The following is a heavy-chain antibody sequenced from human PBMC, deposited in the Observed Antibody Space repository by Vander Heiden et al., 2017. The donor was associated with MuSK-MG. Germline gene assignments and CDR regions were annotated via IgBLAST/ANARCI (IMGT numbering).Heavy chain of an antibody. CDR3: ARDQGYANWFDP. CDR2: ISGYKGKT. CDR1: GYSVTSSG. J-gene: IGHJ5*02. V-gene: IGHV1-18*04. Sequence: QVQLVQSGAEGKKPGASVKVSCKASGYSVTSSGISGVRQAPGQGLEWMGWISGYKGKTKYAQKVQGRVTVTTDTSTSTAYMELRSLRSDDTAVYYCARDQGYANWFDPWGQGTLVTVSS. D-gene: IGHD5-12*01.